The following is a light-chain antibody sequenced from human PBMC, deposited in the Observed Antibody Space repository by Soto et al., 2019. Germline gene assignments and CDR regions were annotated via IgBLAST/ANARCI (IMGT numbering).Light chain of an antibody. CDR2: GAS. CDR1: QSVSSN. Sequence: EIVMTQSPATLSVSPGERATLSCRASQSVSSNLAWYQQKPGQAPRLLIYGASTRATDVPARFSGSGSGTEFTLTISSLQPEDFAVYYCQQYNNWPETFGQGTKV. V-gene: IGKV3-15*01. CDR3: QQYNNWPET. J-gene: IGKJ1*01.